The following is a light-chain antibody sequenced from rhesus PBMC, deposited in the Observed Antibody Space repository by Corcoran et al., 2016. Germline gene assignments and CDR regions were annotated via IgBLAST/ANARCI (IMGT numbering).Light chain of an antibody. CDR1: ENVNNY. V-gene: IGKV1-74*01. CDR2: KAS. Sequence: DIQMTQSPSSLSASVGDRVTITCRASENVNNYLNWYQQKPGKAPKLLIYKASTLQSGGPSRFSGSGSGTDDTFTISILQPEDVATYYCQHGYGTPFTFGPGTKLDIK. CDR3: QHGYGTPFT. J-gene: IGKJ3*01.